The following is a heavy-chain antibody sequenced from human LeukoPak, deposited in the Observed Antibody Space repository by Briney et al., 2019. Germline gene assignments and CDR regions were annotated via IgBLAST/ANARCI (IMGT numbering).Heavy chain of an antibody. Sequence: QTGGSLRLSCRASGFTFSRFWMAWVRQTPGKGLEWVANIKHDGSETFFADSMWGRLTVSRDNANNLLSLSISKLRVEDTAAYYCVRPITYIGSRAWYFDYWGQGNLVTVSS. CDR3: VRPITYIGSRAWYFDY. CDR1: GFTFSRFW. CDR2: IKHDGSET. D-gene: IGHD5-12*01. J-gene: IGHJ4*02. V-gene: IGHV3-7*01.